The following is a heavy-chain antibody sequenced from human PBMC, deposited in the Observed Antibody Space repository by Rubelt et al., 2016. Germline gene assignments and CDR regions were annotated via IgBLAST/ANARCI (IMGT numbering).Heavy chain of an antibody. J-gene: IGHJ4*02. CDR3: ARGYDYFDY. D-gene: IGHD3-16*01. CDR2: IYPGDSDT. Sequence: GKGLEWMGIIYPGDSDTRYSPSFQGQVTISADKSISTAYLQWSSLKASDTAMYYCARGYDYFDYWGQGTLVTVSS. V-gene: IGHV5-51*01.